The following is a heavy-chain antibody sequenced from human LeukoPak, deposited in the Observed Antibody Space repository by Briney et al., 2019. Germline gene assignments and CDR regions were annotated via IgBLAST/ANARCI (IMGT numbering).Heavy chain of an antibody. CDR1: GFAFSSYT. Sequence: PGGSLRLPCAASGFAFSSYTIYWVRQAPGKGLEWVAVISFDGSNKYYADSVRGRFTISRDNFKNTLYLEMNSLRVEDTAVYYCARNILFAFDIWGQGTMVTVSS. D-gene: IGHD2/OR15-2a*01. V-gene: IGHV3-30-3*01. CDR3: ARNILFAFDI. CDR2: ISFDGSNK. J-gene: IGHJ3*02.